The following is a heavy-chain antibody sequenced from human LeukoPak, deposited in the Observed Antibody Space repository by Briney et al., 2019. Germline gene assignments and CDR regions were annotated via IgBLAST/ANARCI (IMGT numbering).Heavy chain of an antibody. CDR1: GYIFSGYY. D-gene: IGHD6-19*01. V-gene: IGHV1-2*06. J-gene: IGHJ4*02. CDR3: ARVSIAVAGLLDY. Sequence: ASVKVSCKASGYIFSGYYIHWVRQAPGHGLEWMGRINPNNRDTMDAQKFQGRVTMTRDTSISTAYMELSRLRSDDTAVYYCARVSIAVAGLLDYWGQGTLLTVSS. CDR2: INPNNRDT.